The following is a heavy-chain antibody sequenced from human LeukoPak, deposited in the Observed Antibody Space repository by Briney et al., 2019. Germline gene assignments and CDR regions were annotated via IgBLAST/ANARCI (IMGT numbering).Heavy chain of an antibody. CDR2: INPNSGGT. Sequence: GASVKVSCKASGYTFTGYYMHWVRQAPGQGLEWMGWINPNSGGTNYAQKFQGSVTMTRDTSISTAYMELSRLRSDDTAVYYCARARAQQWLVHGWAFDIWGQGTMVTVSS. CDR3: ARARAQQWLVHGWAFDI. CDR1: GYTFTGYY. J-gene: IGHJ3*02. V-gene: IGHV1-2*02. D-gene: IGHD6-19*01.